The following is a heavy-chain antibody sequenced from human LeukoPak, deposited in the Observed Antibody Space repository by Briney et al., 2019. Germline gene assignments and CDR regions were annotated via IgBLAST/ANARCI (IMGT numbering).Heavy chain of an antibody. J-gene: IGHJ4*02. CDR2: INHSGST. CDR1: GGSFSGYY. Sequence: SETLSLTCAVYGGSFSGYYCSWIRQPPGRGLEWIGEINHSGSTNYNPSLKSRVTISVDTSKNQFSLKLSSVTAADTAVYYCARGGISWFGELLVYWGQGTLVTVSS. CDR3: ARGGISWFGELLVY. D-gene: IGHD3-10*01. V-gene: IGHV4-34*01.